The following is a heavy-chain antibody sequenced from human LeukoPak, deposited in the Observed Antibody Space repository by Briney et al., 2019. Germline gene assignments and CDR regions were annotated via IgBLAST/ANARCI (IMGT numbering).Heavy chain of an antibody. CDR2: IYYSGST. CDR1: GGSISSSSYY. D-gene: IGHD6-19*01. Sequence: SETLSLTCTVSGGSISSSSYYWGWIRQPPGKGLEWFGSIYYSGSTYYNPSLKSRVTISVDTSKNQFSLKLSSVTAADTAVYYCASNSGWYIAFDIWGQGTMVTVSS. V-gene: IGHV4-39*01. J-gene: IGHJ3*02. CDR3: ASNSGWYIAFDI.